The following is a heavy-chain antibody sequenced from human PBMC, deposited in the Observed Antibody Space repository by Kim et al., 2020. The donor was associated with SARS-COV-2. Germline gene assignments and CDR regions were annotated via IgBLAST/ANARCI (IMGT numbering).Heavy chain of an antibody. CDR1: GFTFSDYY. J-gene: IGHJ4*02. Sequence: GGSLRLSCAASGFTFSDYYMSWIRQAPGKGLEWVSYISSSGSTIYYADSVKGRFTISRDNAKNSLYLQMNSLRAEDTAVYYCARDERPYYDSSGLVDYWGQGTLVTVSS. D-gene: IGHD3-22*01. CDR2: ISSSGSTI. V-gene: IGHV3-11*01. CDR3: ARDERPYYDSSGLVDY.